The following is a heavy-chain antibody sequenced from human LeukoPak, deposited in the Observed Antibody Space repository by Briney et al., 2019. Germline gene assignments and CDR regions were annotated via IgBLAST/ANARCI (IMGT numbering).Heavy chain of an antibody. D-gene: IGHD5-12*01. Sequence: SETLSLTCTVSGGSISSGDYYWGWIRQPPGKGLEWIGYIYYSGSTYYNPSLKSRVTISVDTSKNQFSLQLNSVTPEDTAVYYCARDTGGYSFDYWGQGTLVTVSS. J-gene: IGHJ4*02. CDR1: GGSISSGDYY. CDR2: IYYSGST. CDR3: ARDTGGYSFDY. V-gene: IGHV4-30-4*01.